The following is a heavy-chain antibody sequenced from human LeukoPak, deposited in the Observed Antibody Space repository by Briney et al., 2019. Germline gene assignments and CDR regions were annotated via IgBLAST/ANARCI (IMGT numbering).Heavy chain of an antibody. D-gene: IGHD2-2*01. Sequence: SETLSLTCTVSGASISSYYWSWIRQPPGKGLEWIGYIYYSGSTNYNPSLKSRVTISVDTSKNQFSLKLSSVTAADTAVYYCARDSAVVPAAAGDAFDIWGQGTMVTVSS. CDR1: GASISSYY. CDR3: ARDSAVVPAAAGDAFDI. J-gene: IGHJ3*02. CDR2: IYYSGST. V-gene: IGHV4-59*01.